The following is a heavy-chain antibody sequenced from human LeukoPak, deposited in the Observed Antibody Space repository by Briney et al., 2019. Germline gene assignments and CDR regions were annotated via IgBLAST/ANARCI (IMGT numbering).Heavy chain of an antibody. CDR3: VRDGLNWNYDY. CDR1: GYTFTVHY. D-gene: IGHD1-7*01. Sequence: ASVRVSRKPSGYTFTVHYMHWVRQTPGQGLEWMGWISPTNGDTRYAQKLQGRVAMTRDTSISTPYMELSRLRADDTPVYYCVRDGLNWNYDYWGQGALVAVSS. CDR2: ISPTNGDT. J-gene: IGHJ4*02. V-gene: IGHV1-2*02.